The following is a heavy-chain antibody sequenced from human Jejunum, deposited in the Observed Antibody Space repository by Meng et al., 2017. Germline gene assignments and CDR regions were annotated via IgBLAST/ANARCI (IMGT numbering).Heavy chain of an antibody. J-gene: IGHJ4*02. Sequence: LLGSGGVLVRSGGSLRPSFAASGFNFSPHAMNWVRQSPGKGLEWVSGLSSSGRTTYYADSVKGRFTISRDNSKNMVYLQMSSLRAEDTAVYYCARGYSYVWGQGTLVTVSS. V-gene: IGHV3-23*01. CDR2: LSSSGRTT. CDR3: ARGYSYV. D-gene: IGHD5-18*01. CDR1: GFNFSPHA.